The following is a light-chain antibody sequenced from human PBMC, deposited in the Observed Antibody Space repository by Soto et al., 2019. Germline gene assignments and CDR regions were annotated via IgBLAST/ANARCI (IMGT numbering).Light chain of an antibody. V-gene: IGKV3-15*01. Sequence: EIVMTQSPATLSVSPGERATLSCRASQSVSSNLAWYQQKPGQAPRLLIYGASTRATDIPARFSGSGSGTEFTLTISSLQSDDSAVYYCQQYSNWPPFTFGPGTKVDIK. CDR2: GAS. CDR1: QSVSSN. CDR3: QQYSNWPPFT. J-gene: IGKJ3*01.